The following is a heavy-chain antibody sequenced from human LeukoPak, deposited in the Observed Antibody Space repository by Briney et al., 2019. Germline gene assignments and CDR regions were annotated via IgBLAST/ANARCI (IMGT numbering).Heavy chain of an antibody. J-gene: IGHJ5*02. CDR1: GGSISSYY. V-gene: IGHV4-4*09. CDR2: IYTSGST. Sequence: SETLSLTCTVSGGSISSYYWSWIRQPPGKGLEWIGYIYTSGSTNYNPSLKSRVTISVDTSKNQFSLKLSSVTAADTAVYYCARRVIEYCSSTSCYSRGAYNWFDPWGQGTLVTVSS. D-gene: IGHD2-2*02. CDR3: ARRVIEYCSSTSCYSRGAYNWFDP.